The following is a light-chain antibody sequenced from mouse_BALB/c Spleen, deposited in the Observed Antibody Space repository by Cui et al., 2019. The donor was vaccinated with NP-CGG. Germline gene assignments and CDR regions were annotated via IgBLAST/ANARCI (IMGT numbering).Light chain of an antibody. Sequence: QAVFTQESSLTTSPGETVTLTCRSSTGAVTTSNYANWVQEKPDHLFTGLIGGTNNRPPGVPARFSGSLIGDKAALTITGAQTEDEAIYFCVLWYSNHWVFGGGTKLTVL. CDR2: GTN. CDR1: TGAVTTSNY. J-gene: IGLJ1*01. CDR3: VLWYSNHWV. V-gene: IGLV1*01.